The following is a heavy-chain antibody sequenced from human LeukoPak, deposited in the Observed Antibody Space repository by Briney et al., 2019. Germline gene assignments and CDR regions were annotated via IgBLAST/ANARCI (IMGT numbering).Heavy chain of an antibody. Sequence: SQTLSLTCTVSGGSISSGSYYWRWIRQPAGKGLEWIGRIYTSGSTNYNPSLKSRVTIPVDTSKNQFSLKLSSVTAADTAVYYCARGLMEYYDFWSGSSFDYWGQGTLVTVSS. CDR2: IYTSGST. V-gene: IGHV4-61*02. J-gene: IGHJ4*02. D-gene: IGHD3-3*01. CDR3: ARGLMEYYDFWSGSSFDY. CDR1: GGSISSGSYY.